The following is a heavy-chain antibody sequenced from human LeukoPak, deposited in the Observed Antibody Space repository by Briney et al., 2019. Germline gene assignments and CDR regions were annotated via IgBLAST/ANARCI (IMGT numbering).Heavy chain of an antibody. CDR1: GFSFSTQR. D-gene: IGHD3-3*01. V-gene: IGHV3-74*01. Sequence: PGGSLRLSCAASGFSFSTQRMHWVRQAPGKGLVWVSYINIDERITGYADSVKGRFTISRDNAKNSLYLQMNSLRAEDTAVYYCARYYDFWSGELLDYWGQGTLVTVSS. CDR2: INIDERIT. CDR3: ARYYDFWSGELLDY. J-gene: IGHJ4*02.